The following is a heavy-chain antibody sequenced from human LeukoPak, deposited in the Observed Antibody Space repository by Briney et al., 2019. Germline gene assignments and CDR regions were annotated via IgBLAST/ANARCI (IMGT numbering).Heavy chain of an antibody. J-gene: IGHJ6*03. Sequence: ASVKVSCKASGYTFTGYYMHWVRQAPGQGREWMGRINPNSGGTNYAQKFQGRVTMTRDTSISTAYMELSRLRSDDTAVYYCARDSSSVNYYYYYYMDVWGKGTTVTVSS. CDR2: INPNSGGT. CDR1: GYTFTGYY. CDR3: ARDSSSVNYYYYYYMDV. D-gene: IGHD6-6*01. V-gene: IGHV1-2*06.